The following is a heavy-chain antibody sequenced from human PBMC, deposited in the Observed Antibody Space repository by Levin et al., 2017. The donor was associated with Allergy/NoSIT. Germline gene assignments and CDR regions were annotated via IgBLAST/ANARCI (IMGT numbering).Heavy chain of an antibody. CDR3: ARGGEVPSQYYFDY. J-gene: IGHJ4*02. CDR1: GESFRGYF. CDR2: INFNGIT. D-gene: IGHD1-1*01. V-gene: IGHV4-34*01. Sequence: SETLSLTCAVNGESFRGYFWTWIRQSPGKGLEWIGQINFNGITTYNPSLKSRVIISVDPTKKQFSLKLTYLTAAATAVYFCARGGEVPSQYYFDYWGQGTLVTVSS.